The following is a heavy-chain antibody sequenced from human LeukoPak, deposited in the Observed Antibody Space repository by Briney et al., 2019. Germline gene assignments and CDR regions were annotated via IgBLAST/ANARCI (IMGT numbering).Heavy chain of an antibody. CDR3: ASGRQLGY. J-gene: IGHJ4*02. Sequence: GESLRLSCAAFGFTFSSYDMSWVRQAPGKGLEWVSSLTTNSRYIYYADSVKGRFTLSRDNAKNSLFLEMSNLRAEDTAVYYCASGRQLGYWGQGTLVTVSS. D-gene: IGHD6-13*01. CDR2: LTTNSRYI. CDR1: GFTFSSYD. V-gene: IGHV3-21*01.